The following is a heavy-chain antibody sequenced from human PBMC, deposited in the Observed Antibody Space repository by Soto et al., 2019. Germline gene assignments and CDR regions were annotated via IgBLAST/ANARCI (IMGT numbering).Heavy chain of an antibody. V-gene: IGHV1-2*04. Sequence: GASVKVSWKDSGYSFTDYHIHWVRQAPGQGLEWLGRINPKSGGTSTAQKFQGWVTMTTDTSISTASMELTRLTSDDTAIYYCASGDSTECSNGVCSFFYNHEMDVWGQGTTVTVSS. J-gene: IGHJ6*02. D-gene: IGHD2-8*01. CDR3: ASGDSTECSNGVCSFFYNHEMDV. CDR1: GYSFTDYH. CDR2: INPKSGGT.